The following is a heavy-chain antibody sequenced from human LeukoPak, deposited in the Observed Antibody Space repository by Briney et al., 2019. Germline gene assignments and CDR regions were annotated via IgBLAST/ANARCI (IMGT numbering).Heavy chain of an antibody. CDR2: ISCYNGDT. Sequence: ASVKVFCKASGYPFSNHGITWVRQAPGQGLEWMGWISCYNGDTNYAQKLQGRVTMTTDTSTSTAYMELRSLRSDDTAVYYCARSETTYSSSWYYWFDPWGQGTLVTVSS. J-gene: IGHJ5*02. CDR3: ARSETTYSSSWYYWFDP. D-gene: IGHD6-13*01. V-gene: IGHV1-18*01. CDR1: GYPFSNHG.